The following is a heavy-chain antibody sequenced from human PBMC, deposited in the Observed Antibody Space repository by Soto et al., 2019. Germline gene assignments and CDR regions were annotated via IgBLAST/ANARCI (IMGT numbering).Heavy chain of an antibody. J-gene: IGHJ6*02. CDR3: ARGGYDILTGYKAYYYYYGMDV. Sequence: PGGSLRLSCAASGFTFSSYGMHWVRQAPCKGLEWGSVIWYDGSNKYYADSVKGRFTISRDNSKNTLYLQMNSLRAEDTAVYYCARGGYDILTGYKAYYYYYGMDVWGQGTTVTVSS. CDR1: GFTFSSYG. CDR2: IWYDGSNK. D-gene: IGHD3-9*01. V-gene: IGHV3-33*01.